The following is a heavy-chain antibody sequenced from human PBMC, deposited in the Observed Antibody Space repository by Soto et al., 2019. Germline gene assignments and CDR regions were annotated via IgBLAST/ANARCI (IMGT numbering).Heavy chain of an antibody. J-gene: IGHJ6*03. V-gene: IGHV1-69*04. D-gene: IGHD4-17*01. Sequence: QVQLVQSGAEVKKHGSSVKVYCKASGDTFSNHTISWVRQAPGQGLEWMGGLIPMRGVANYAQKFQGRITITADKSTSTAYMGLSSLRSADTAVDYSAGVAKMGTVTKGYYYHMDGWGKGTTVTVSS. CDR3: AGVAKMGTVTKGYYYHMDG. CDR1: GDTFSNHT. CDR2: LIPMRGVA.